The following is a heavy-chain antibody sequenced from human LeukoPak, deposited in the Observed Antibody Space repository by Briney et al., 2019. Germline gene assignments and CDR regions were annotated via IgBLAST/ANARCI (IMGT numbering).Heavy chain of an antibody. CDR3: ARDQVAGTSFDY. CDR1: GFTFSSYS. J-gene: IGHJ4*02. D-gene: IGHD6-19*01. Sequence: PGGSLRLSCAASGFTFSSYSMNWVRQAPGKGLEWISYISGSSSTIYYADSVKGRFTISRDNAKNSLYLQMNSLRAEDTAVYYCARDQVAGTSFDYWGQGTLVTVSS. V-gene: IGHV3-48*04. CDR2: ISGSSSTI.